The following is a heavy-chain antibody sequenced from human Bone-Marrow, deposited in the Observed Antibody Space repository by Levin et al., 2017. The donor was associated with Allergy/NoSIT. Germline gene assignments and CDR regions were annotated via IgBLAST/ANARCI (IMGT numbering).Heavy chain of an antibody. J-gene: IGHJ3*02. CDR2: VSDSGGGT. CDR1: GFTFGNYA. Sequence: ASVKVSCAASGFTFGNYAMTWVRQGPGKGLEWVSTVSDSGGGTHYADSVKGRFTISRDNSKNTLYPQMNSLRAEDTAVYYCAKSFSYGSGYYYNAFDMWGQGTMVTVSS. CDR3: AKSFSYGSGYYYNAFDM. D-gene: IGHD3-10*01. V-gene: IGHV3-23*01.